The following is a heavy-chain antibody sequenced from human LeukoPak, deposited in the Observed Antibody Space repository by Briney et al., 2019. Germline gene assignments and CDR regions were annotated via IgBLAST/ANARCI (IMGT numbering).Heavy chain of an antibody. D-gene: IGHD5-18*01. CDR1: GASISSYY. CDR3: ATSCGNSYGCYFDY. CDR2: IYYSGST. Sequence: SETLPLTCTVSGASISSYYWRWIRQPPGKGLEWIGYIYYSGSTNYNPSLKSRVTISVDTSKSQFSLRLSSVTAADTAIYYCATSCGNSYGCYFDYWGQGTLVTVSS. V-gene: IGHV4-59*08. J-gene: IGHJ4*02.